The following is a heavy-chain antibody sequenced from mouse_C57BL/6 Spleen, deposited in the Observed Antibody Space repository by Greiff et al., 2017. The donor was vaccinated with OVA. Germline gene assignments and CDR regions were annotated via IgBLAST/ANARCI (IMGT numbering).Heavy chain of an antibody. CDR2: ISSGGSYT. CDR3: ARPGFDYGSSFDY. V-gene: IGHV5-6*01. J-gene: IGHJ2*01. D-gene: IGHD1-1*01. CDR1: GFTFSSYG. Sequence: EVMLVESGGDLVKPGGSLKLSCAASGFTFSSYGMSWVRQTPDKRLEWVATISSGGSYTYYPDSVKGRFTISRDNAKNTLYLQMSSLKSEDTAMYYCARPGFDYGSSFDYWGQGTTLTVSS.